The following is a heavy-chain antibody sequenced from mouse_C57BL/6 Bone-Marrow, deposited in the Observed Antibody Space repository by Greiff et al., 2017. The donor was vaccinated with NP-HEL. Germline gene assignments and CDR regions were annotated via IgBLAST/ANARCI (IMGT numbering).Heavy chain of an antibody. Sequence: SGAELVKPGASVKLSCTASGFNIKDYYMHWVKQRTEQGLEWIGRIDPEDGETTYAPKFQGKATITADTSSNTAYLQLSSLTSEDTAVYYCARRRYHYAMDYWGQGTSVTVSS. CDR2: IDPEDGET. D-gene: IGHD1-1*01. V-gene: IGHV14-2*01. CDR1: GFNIKDYY. J-gene: IGHJ4*01. CDR3: ARRRYHYAMDY.